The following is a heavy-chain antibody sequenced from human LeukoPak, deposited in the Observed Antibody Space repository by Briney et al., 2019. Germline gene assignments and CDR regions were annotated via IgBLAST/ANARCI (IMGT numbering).Heavy chain of an antibody. CDR2: IYYSGST. D-gene: IGHD4-23*01. Sequence: SETLSLTCTVSGGSISSYYWSWIRQPPGKGLEWIGYIYYSGSTNYNPSLKSRVTISVDTSKNQFSLKLSSVTAADTAVYYCARHTYGGNSEAFDIWGQGTMVTVSS. CDR1: GGSISSYY. J-gene: IGHJ3*02. V-gene: IGHV4-59*01. CDR3: ARHTYGGNSEAFDI.